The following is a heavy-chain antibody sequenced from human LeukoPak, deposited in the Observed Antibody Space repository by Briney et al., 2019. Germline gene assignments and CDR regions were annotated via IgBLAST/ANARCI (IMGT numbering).Heavy chain of an antibody. CDR3: ARDRRDGDETFDY. V-gene: IGHV3-30*03. D-gene: IGHD4-17*01. J-gene: IGHJ4*02. Sequence: GSLRLSCVASGFTFTHYAMHWVRQAPGKGLEWVAVISYDGKNKYYGDSVKGRFTISRDSSRNTLYLQVNSLRVEDTAVYYCARDRRDGDETFDYWGQGTLVTVSS. CDR1: GFTFTHYA. CDR2: ISYDGKNK.